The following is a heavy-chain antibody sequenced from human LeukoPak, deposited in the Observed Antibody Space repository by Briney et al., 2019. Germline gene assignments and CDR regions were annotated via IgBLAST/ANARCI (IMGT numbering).Heavy chain of an antibody. CDR1: GFTFSSYG. D-gene: IGHD2-15*01. J-gene: IGHJ4*02. Sequence: GSLKLSCAASGFTFSSYGMHWVRQAPGKGLEWVAVISYDGSNKYYADSVKGRFTISRDNSKNTLYLQMNSLRAEDTAVYYCAKRMVGWGQGTLVTVSS. CDR2: ISYDGSNK. V-gene: IGHV3-30*18. CDR3: AKRMVG.